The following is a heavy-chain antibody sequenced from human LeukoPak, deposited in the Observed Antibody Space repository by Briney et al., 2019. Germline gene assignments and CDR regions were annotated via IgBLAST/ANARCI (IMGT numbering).Heavy chain of an antibody. Sequence: GGYLRLSCAASGFTFSDYYMSWIRQAPGKGLEWVSYISSSGSTIYYADPVKGRFTISRDNAKNSLYLQMNSLRAEDTAVYYCARVQGNDYYYYYYMDVWGKGTTVTVSS. CDR2: ISSSGSTI. J-gene: IGHJ6*03. V-gene: IGHV3-11*04. CDR3: ARVQGNDYYYYYYMDV. D-gene: IGHD1-1*01. CDR1: GFTFSDYY.